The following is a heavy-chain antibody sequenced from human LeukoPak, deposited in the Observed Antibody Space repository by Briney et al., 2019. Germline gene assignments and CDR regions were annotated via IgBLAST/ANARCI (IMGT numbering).Heavy chain of an antibody. CDR2: LSYDGSNK. V-gene: IGHV3-30-3*01. CDR3: ARAITSRAYFQH. CDR1: GFTVSSNY. J-gene: IGHJ1*01. Sequence: GGSLRLSCAASGFTVSSNYMSWVRQAPGKGLEWVAVLSYDGSNKYYADSVKGRFTISRDNSKNTLYLQMNSLRAEDTAVYYCARAITSRAYFQHWGQGTLVTVSS. D-gene: IGHD3-10*01.